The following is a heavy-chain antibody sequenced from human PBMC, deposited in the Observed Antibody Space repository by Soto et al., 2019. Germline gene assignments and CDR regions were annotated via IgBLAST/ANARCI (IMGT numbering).Heavy chain of an antibody. CDR2: IYWDDDK. V-gene: IGHV2-5*02. CDR3: AHCRMSDYYDSLAPRFLFDP. D-gene: IGHD3-22*01. J-gene: IGHJ5*02. Sequence: QITVKESGPTLVKPTQTLTLTCTFSGFSFSTIGVGVGWIRQSPGKTLDWLALIYWDDDKRYSPSLKSRFTNAKDTAKSQVVLTRTNMDPVDTATSYCAHCRMSDYYDSLAPRFLFDPWGQGTLVTVSS. CDR1: GFSFSTIGVG.